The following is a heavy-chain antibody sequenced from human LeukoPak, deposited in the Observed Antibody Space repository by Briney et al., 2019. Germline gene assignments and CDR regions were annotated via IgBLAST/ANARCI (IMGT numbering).Heavy chain of an antibody. CDR1: GFSIRSGYY. Sequence: PSETLSLTCSVFGFSIRSGYYWGWIRQLPGKGLEWIGSLGHGGNTYYNPSLKARVFMSIDTSKNQFSLTLTSVTAADTALYYCARDVAQANYDSSGHPFDYWGQGALVTVSS. D-gene: IGHD3-22*01. CDR2: LGHGGNT. J-gene: IGHJ4*02. V-gene: IGHV4-38-2*02. CDR3: ARDVAQANYDSSGHPFDY.